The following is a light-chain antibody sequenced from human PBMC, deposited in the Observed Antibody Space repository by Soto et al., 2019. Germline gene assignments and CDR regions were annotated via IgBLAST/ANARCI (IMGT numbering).Light chain of an antibody. J-gene: IGKJ1*01. CDR2: DAS. Sequence: PATLSLSPGERAALSCGASQSVSSNYLAWYQQKPGLAPRLLIYDASRRATGIPDRFSGSGSGADFILSISRLEPEDFAVYYCQQYGSSPWTFGQGTKVDIK. CDR3: QQYGSSPWT. CDR1: QSVSSNY. V-gene: IGKV3D-20*01.